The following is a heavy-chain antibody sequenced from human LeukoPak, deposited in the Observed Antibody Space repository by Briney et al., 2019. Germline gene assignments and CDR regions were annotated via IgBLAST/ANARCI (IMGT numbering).Heavy chain of an antibody. Sequence: SETLSLTCAVSGYSISSGYYWGWIRQPPGKGLEWIGRIYHSGSTYYNPSLKSRVTISVDTSKNQFSLKLSSVTAADTAVYYCARHEAIVVPAAVSFDPWGQGTLVTVSS. CDR2: IYHSGST. J-gene: IGHJ5*02. CDR1: GYSISSGYY. CDR3: ARHEAIVVPAAVSFDP. D-gene: IGHD2-2*01. V-gene: IGHV4-38-2*01.